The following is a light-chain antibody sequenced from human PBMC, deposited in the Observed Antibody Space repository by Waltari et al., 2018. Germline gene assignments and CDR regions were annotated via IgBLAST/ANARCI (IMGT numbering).Light chain of an antibody. V-gene: IGKV1-39*01. Sequence: DIQMTQSPSSLSASVVDSVTITCRAGQTITNSLNWYQQKPGRAPNLLIYAASSLHSGVPSRFSGTGSGTDFTLTISSLQPEDFATYYCQQTDTTPWTFGQGTRLEIK. CDR2: AAS. J-gene: IGKJ1*01. CDR3: QQTDTTPWT. CDR1: QTITNS.